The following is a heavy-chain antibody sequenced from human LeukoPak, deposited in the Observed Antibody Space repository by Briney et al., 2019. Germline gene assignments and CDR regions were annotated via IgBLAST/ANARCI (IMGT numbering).Heavy chain of an antibody. V-gene: IGHV4-30-2*01. CDR3: ARGVTGGGYWFDP. D-gene: IGHD3-16*01. J-gene: IGHJ5*02. Sequence: SETLSLTCAVSGGSISSGGYSWSWIRQPPGKGLEWIGYIYHSGSIYYNPSLKSRVTISVDRSKNQFSLKLSSVTAADTAVYYCARGVTGGGYWFDPWGQGTLVTVSS. CDR2: IYHSGSI. CDR1: GGSISSGGYS.